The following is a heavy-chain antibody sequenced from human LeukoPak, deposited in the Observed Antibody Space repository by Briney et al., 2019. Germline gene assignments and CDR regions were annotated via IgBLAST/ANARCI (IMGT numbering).Heavy chain of an antibody. D-gene: IGHD3-22*01. J-gene: IGHJ4*02. V-gene: IGHV3-74*01. Sequence: GGSLRLSCAASGFTFSSYWMHWVRQAPGKGLVWVSRINSDGSSTSYADSVKGRFTISRDNAKNTLYLQMNSLRAEDTAVYYCAREGDSSGYYSSHWGQGTLVTVSS. CDR2: INSDGSST. CDR1: GFTFSSYW. CDR3: AREGDSSGYYSSH.